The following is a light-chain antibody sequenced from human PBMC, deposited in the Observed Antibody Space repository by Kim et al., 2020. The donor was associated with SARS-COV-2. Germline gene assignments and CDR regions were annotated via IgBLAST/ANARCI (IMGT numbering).Light chain of an antibody. CDR2: RNN. Sequence: GQRVTISCSGSNSNIGVNTVIWYQQFPGTAPKLLIYRNNQRPSGVPDRFSGSKSGTSASLALSGLLSEDEADYYCATWDDSLNAWVFGGGTQLTVL. J-gene: IGLJ3*02. V-gene: IGLV1-44*01. CDR3: ATWDDSLNAWV. CDR1: NSNIGVNT.